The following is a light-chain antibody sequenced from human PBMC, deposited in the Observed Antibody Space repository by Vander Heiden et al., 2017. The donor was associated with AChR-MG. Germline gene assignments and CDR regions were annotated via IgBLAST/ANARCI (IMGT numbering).Light chain of an antibody. CDR3: AAWYDSLNGGV. J-gene: IGLJ3*02. CDR1: RSNIGSNT. V-gene: IGLV1-44*01. Sequence: QSVLPQPPSASGTPGQRVTITCSGSRSNIGSNTVNWYQQHPGTAPKLLLYSNNQRPSGVPERFSGAKSGTSASLAISGHQSEDEADYYCAAWYDSLNGGVFGGGTKLTVL. CDR2: SNN.